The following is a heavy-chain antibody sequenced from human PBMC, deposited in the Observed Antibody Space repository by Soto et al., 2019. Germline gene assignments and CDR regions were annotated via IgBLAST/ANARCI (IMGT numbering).Heavy chain of an antibody. CDR1: GGSFSGYY. CDR3: ASQRWLQLLFDY. J-gene: IGHJ4*02. V-gene: IGHV4-34*01. CDR2: INHSGST. D-gene: IGHD5-12*01. Sequence: QVQLQQWGAGLLKPSETLSLTCAVYGGSFSGYYWSWIRQPPGKGLEWIGEINHSGSTNYNPSLNIRVTISVDTSKNQLSLKPRYVTATDTAVYYCASQRWLQLLFDYWGQGTLVTVSS.